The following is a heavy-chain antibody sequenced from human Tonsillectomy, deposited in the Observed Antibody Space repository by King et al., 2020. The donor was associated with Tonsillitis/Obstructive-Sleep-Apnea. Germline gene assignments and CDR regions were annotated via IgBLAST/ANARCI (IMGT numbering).Heavy chain of an antibody. CDR1: GGTFSSYA. V-gene: IGHV1-69*01. CDR3: ASALLWFGEFNWFDP. CDR2: IIPIFGTA. Sequence: VQLVESGAEVKKPGSSVKVSCKASGGTFSSYAISWVRQAPGQGLEWMGGIIPIFGTANYAQKFQGRVTITAAESTSTAYMELGSLRAEDTAVYYCASALLWFGEFNWFDPWGQGTLVTVSS. D-gene: IGHD3-10*01. J-gene: IGHJ5*02.